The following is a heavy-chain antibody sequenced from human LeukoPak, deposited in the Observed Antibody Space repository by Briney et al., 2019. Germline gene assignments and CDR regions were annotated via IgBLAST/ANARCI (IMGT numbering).Heavy chain of an antibody. J-gene: IGHJ3*02. CDR2: ISYDGSNK. Sequence: GGSLRLSCAASGFTFSSYSMHWVRQAPGKGLEWVAVISYDGSNKYYADSVKGRFTISRDNSKNTLYLQMNSLRAEDTAVYYCAREYCSSTSCYLSSPNDAFDIWGQGTMVTVSS. CDR3: AREYCSSTSCYLSSPNDAFDI. CDR1: GFTFSSYS. D-gene: IGHD2-2*01. V-gene: IGHV3-30-3*01.